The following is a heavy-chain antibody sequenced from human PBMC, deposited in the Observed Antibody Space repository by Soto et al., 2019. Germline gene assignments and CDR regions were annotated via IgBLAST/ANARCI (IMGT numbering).Heavy chain of an antibody. D-gene: IGHD2-21*02. CDR1: GGTFNTYI. CDR2: IIPSFGTA. V-gene: IGHV1-69*01. J-gene: IGHJ3*01. CDR3: ATVETPGGGPPASPTPQVFVV. Sequence: QVQLVQSGAEVKKPGSSVKVSCKASGGTFNTYIITWVRQAPGQGLEWMGGIIPSFGTANYAPKFRGRVTITADDSTTTVYMEVSSLRSEDTAVYFCATVETPGGGPPASPTPQVFVVWGQGTEVTVSS.